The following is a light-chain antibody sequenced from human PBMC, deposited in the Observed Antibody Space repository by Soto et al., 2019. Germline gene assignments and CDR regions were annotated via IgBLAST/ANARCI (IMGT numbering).Light chain of an antibody. CDR1: QSVSSN. Sequence: EIVMTESPSRLSVSPFERATLSCRASQSVSSNLAWYQQKPGQAPRLLIYGASTRATGIPARFSGSGSGTEFTLTISSLQSEDFAVYYCQQYNNWWTFGQGTKVDIK. CDR3: QQYNNWWT. CDR2: GAS. V-gene: IGKV3-15*01. J-gene: IGKJ1*01.